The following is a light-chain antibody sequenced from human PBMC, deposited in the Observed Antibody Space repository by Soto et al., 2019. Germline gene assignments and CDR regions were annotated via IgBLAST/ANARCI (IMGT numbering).Light chain of an antibody. Sequence: EIVLTQSPATLSLSPGERATLSCRASQSVSSSYLAWYQQKPGQAPRLLIYDASNRATGIPARFSGSGSGTDFTLTISRLEPEDFAVYYCQQYGTSRHGTFGQGTRLEI. CDR3: QQYGTSRHGT. V-gene: IGKV3-20*01. J-gene: IGKJ5*01. CDR1: QSVSSSY. CDR2: DAS.